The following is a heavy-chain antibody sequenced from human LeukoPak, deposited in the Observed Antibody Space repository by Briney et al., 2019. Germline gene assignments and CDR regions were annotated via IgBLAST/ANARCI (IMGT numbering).Heavy chain of an antibody. D-gene: IGHD6-13*01. CDR2: INPNSGGT. V-gene: IGHV1-2*02. CDR3: AWPPRLIAAAGTYNYFDT. CDR1: GYTFTDYY. Sequence: ASVTVSFTASGYTFTDYYLHWVRQAPGQGLEWMGWINPNSGGTNYAQKFQGRVTMTRDTSISTAYMELTSLTSDDAAVYYCAWPPRLIAAAGTYNYFDTWGQGTLVTVSS. J-gene: IGHJ5*02.